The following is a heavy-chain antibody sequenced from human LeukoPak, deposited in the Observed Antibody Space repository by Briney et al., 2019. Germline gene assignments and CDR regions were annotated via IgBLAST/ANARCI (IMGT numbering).Heavy chain of an antibody. D-gene: IGHD3-10*01. Sequence: GGSLRLSCAASGFTFSSYGMHWVRQAPGKGLEWVAVIWYDGSNKYYADSVKGRFTISRDNSKSTLYLQMNSLRAEDTAVYYCAKIGGLKWFGIDYWGQGTLVTVSS. J-gene: IGHJ4*02. V-gene: IGHV3-33*06. CDR2: IWYDGSNK. CDR3: AKIGGLKWFGIDY. CDR1: GFTFSSYG.